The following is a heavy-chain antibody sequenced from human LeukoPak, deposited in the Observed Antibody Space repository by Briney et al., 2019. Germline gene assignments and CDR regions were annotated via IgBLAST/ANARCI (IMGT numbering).Heavy chain of an antibody. D-gene: IGHD6-13*01. CDR3: ARVAAAADAFDI. J-gene: IGHJ3*02. CDR1: GFTFSDYH. CDR2: ISSSGSTI. Sequence: GGSLRLSCAASGFTFSDYHMSWIRQAPGKGLEWVSYISSSGSTIYYADSVKGRFTISRDNATNSLYLQMNSLRAEDTAVYYCARVAAAADAFDIWGQGTMVTVSS. V-gene: IGHV3-11*01.